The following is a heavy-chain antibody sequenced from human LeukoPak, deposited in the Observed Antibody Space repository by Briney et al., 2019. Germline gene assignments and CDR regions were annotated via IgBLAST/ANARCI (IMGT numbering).Heavy chain of an antibody. CDR3: ARRLGGPTGYYSC. J-gene: IGHJ4*02. CDR1: GYSFTTNW. V-gene: IGHV5-51*01. D-gene: IGHD3-9*01. CDR2: IYPGDSDT. Sequence: GESLKISCKASGYSFTTNWIGWVRQMPGKGLEWMGIIYPGDSDTRYSPSFQGQVTISADKSISTAYLQWSSLKASDTAMYYCARRLGGPTGYYSCWGQGTLVTVSS.